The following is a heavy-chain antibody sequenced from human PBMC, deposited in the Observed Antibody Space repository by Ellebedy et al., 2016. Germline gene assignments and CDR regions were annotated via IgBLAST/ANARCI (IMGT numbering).Heavy chain of an antibody. Sequence: GESLKISXAASGFTFSDYYMSWIRQAPGKGLEWVSYISSSGSTIYYADSVKGRFTISRDNAKNSLYLQMNSLRAEDTAVYYCARGVDTMIVVVITNNAFDIWGQGTMVTVSS. D-gene: IGHD3-22*01. J-gene: IGHJ3*02. CDR3: ARGVDTMIVVVITNNAFDI. CDR2: ISSSGSTI. CDR1: GFTFSDYY. V-gene: IGHV3-11*04.